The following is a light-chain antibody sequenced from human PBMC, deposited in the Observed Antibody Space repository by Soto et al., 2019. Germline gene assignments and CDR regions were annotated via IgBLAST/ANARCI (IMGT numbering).Light chain of an antibody. V-gene: IGKV3-15*01. J-gene: IGKJ5*01. Sequence: EIAMTQSPATLSVSPGERATLSCRASQSVSSNLAWYQQKPGQAPRLLIYGASTRATGIPARFSGSGSGTEFTLTISSLQSEDFAVYYCQQYNNWFFTFGQGTRLEIK. CDR3: QQYNNWFFT. CDR2: GAS. CDR1: QSVSSN.